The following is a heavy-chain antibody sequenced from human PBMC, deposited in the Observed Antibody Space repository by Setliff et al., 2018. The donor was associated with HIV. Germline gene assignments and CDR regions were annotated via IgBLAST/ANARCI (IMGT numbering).Heavy chain of an antibody. CDR1: GYSFTSYW. D-gene: IGHD3-10*01. J-gene: IGHJ2*01. Sequence: GESLKLSCKGSGYSFTSYWIGWVRQMPGKGLEWMGIIYPGDSDTRYSPSFQGQVTISADKSISTAYLQWSSLKASDTAMYYCARRRLAYDSWSYRGNWFFDLWGRGTLVTVSS. CDR3: ARRRLAYDSWSYRGNWFFDL. V-gene: IGHV5-51*01. CDR2: IYPGDSDT.